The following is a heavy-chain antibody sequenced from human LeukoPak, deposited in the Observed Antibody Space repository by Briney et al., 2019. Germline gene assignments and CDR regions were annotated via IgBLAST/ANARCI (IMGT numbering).Heavy chain of an antibody. CDR3: AGRVYLGYHDF. CDR1: GGSIISYY. J-gene: IGHJ4*02. Sequence: PSETLSLTCTVSGGSIISYYWSWIRQPPGKGLEWIGYIHYSGSTKYNPSLKSRVTISVDTSNNHFSLKLSSVTAADTAVYYCAGRVYLGYHDFWGQGTLVTVSS. V-gene: IGHV4-59*01. CDR2: IHYSGST. D-gene: IGHD5-12*01.